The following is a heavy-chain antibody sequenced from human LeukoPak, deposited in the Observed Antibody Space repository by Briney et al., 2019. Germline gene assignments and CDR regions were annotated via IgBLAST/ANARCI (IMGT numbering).Heavy chain of an antibody. D-gene: IGHD1-1*01. Sequence: GRSLRLSCAASGFTFSAHSMHWVRQPPGKGLEWMTFISYDGSIKYYADSVKGRFTISRDNSENTLFLQMNSLRAEDTAVYFCSRNPEREYWFDPWGQGTLVTVSS. V-gene: IGHV3-30-3*01. CDR3: SRNPEREYWFDP. CDR1: GFTFSAHS. J-gene: IGHJ5*02. CDR2: ISYDGSIK.